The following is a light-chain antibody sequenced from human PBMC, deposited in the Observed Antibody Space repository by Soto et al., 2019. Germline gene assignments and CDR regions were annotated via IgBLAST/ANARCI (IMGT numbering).Light chain of an antibody. J-gene: IGLJ2*01. CDR2: DVN. Sequence: QSVLTQPAPVSGSPGQSITISCTGTSSDVGGYNYVSWYQQHPGKAPKLMIYDVNNRPSGLSNRFSGSKSGNTASLTISGLQAEDEADYYCSSYTSTSTLVVFGGGTKVTVL. V-gene: IGLV2-14*01. CDR1: SSDVGGYNY. CDR3: SSYTSTSTLVV.